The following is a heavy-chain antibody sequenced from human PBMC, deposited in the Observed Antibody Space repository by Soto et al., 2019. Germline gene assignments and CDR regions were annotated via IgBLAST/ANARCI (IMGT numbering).Heavy chain of an antibody. V-gene: IGHV3-53*01. D-gene: IGHD2-2*01. CDR1: GFTVSSNY. J-gene: IGHJ4*02. CDR3: VVGYCRSTSCPFDY. Sequence: PGGSLRLSCAASGFTVSSNYMSWVRQATGKGLEWVSVIYSGGSTYYADSVKGRFTISRDNSKNTLYLQMNSLRAEDTALYYCVVGYCRSTSCPFDYWGQGTLVTVSS. CDR2: IYSGGST.